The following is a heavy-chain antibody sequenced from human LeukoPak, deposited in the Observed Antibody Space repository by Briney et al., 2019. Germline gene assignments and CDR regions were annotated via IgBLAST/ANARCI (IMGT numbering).Heavy chain of an antibody. CDR2: ISWNSGSI. CDR1: GFTFDNYA. V-gene: IGHV3-9*03. CDR3: TRSTGWYNYFDY. J-gene: IGHJ4*02. Sequence: GGSLRLSCAASGFTFDNYAMHWVRQAPGKGLEWVSGISWNSGSIDYADSVKGRFTISRDNAKNSLYLQMNSLRAEDMALYFCTRSTGWYNYFDYWGQGTLDTVSS. D-gene: IGHD6-19*01.